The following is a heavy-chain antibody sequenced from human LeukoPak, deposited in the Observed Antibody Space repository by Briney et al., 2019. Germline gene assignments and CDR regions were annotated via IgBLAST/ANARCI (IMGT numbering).Heavy chain of an antibody. CDR3: ARGREVQAAMGNWFDP. Sequence: GGALRLSCAASGFTFSRYWMNWVRQAPGKGLEWVANIKQDGSEKFYVDSVKGRFTISRENAKNTLYLQINSLRAEDTAVYYCARGREVQAAMGNWFDPWGQGTLVTVSS. CDR2: IKQDGSEK. J-gene: IGHJ5*02. CDR1: GFTFSRYW. V-gene: IGHV3-7*04. D-gene: IGHD2-2*01.